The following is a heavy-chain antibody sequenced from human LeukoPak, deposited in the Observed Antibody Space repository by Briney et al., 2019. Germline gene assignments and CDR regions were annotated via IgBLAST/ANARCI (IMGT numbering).Heavy chain of an antibody. D-gene: IGHD1-26*01. CDR1: GFTFDDYA. V-gene: IGHV3-43D*03. CDR2: ISWDGGST. CDR3: AKGSVGTSPYYYYMDV. J-gene: IGHJ6*03. Sequence: GGSLRLSCAASGFTFDDYAMHWVRQAPGKGLEWVSLISWDGGSTYYADSVKGRFTISRDNSKNSLYLQMNSLRAEDTALYYCAKGSVGTSPYYYYMDVWGKGTTVTVSS.